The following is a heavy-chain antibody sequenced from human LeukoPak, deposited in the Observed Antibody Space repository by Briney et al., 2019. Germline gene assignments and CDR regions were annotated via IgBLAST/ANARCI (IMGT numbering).Heavy chain of an antibody. Sequence: RGESLKISCKGSGYSFTSYWIGWVRQMPGKGLEWMGIIYPGDSDTRYSPSFQGQVTISADKSISTAYLQWSSLKASDTAMYYCERLNGYSSSSYPGPRLALDFDIWGQGTMVTVSS. V-gene: IGHV5-51*01. J-gene: IGHJ3*02. D-gene: IGHD6-6*01. CDR2: IYPGDSDT. CDR3: ERLNGYSSSSYPGPRLALDFDI. CDR1: GYSFTSYW.